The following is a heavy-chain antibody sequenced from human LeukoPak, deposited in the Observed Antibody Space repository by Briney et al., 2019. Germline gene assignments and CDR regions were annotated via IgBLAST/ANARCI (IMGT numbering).Heavy chain of an antibody. CDR3: ARGNLDNAATIEDY. J-gene: IGHJ4*02. D-gene: IGHD1-1*01. CDR2: ISPEGYMK. V-gene: IGHV3-30-3*01. CDR1: GFDFSGVV. Sequence: PGGSLRLSCAASGFDFSGVVMRWVRQGPGKGLEWVAVISPEGYMKDYADSVKGRFTVSRDNSKNTVYLQMNSLSAEDTSRYYCARGNLDNAATIEDYWGQGTLVTVSS.